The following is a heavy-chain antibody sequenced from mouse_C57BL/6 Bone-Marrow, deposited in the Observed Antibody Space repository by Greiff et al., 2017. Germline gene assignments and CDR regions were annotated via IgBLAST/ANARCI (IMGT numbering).Heavy chain of an antibody. Sequence: EVKVEESGGGLVQPGGSMTLSCAASGFTFSDAWMDWVRQSPEKGLEWVAEIRNKANNHATYYAESVKGRFTISSDDSKGIVYLQMNSLRAEDTGIYYFTGIYYGYDGFAYWGQGTLVTVSA. D-gene: IGHD2-2*01. CDR2: IRNKANNHAT. V-gene: IGHV6-6*01. CDR1: GFTFSDAW. J-gene: IGHJ3*01. CDR3: TGIYYGYDGFAY.